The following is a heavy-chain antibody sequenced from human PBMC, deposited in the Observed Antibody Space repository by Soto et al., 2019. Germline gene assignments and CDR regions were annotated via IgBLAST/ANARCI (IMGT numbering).Heavy chain of an antibody. V-gene: IGHV4-31*03. D-gene: IGHD3-22*01. CDR3: ARATYYYDSSGYQTSLFDF. CDR1: GDSLSSGGHY. CDR2: IYYSGST. Sequence: PSETLSLTCTVSGDSLSSGGHYWSWIRQHPWKGLEWIGYIYYSGSTYYNPSLKSRVTISVDTSKSQFSLKLNSVTAADTAVYYCARATYYYDSSGYQTSLFDFWGQGXLVTVYS. J-gene: IGHJ4*02.